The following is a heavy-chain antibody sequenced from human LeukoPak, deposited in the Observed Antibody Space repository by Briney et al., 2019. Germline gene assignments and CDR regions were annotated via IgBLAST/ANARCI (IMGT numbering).Heavy chain of an antibody. J-gene: IGHJ6*02. V-gene: IGHV1-8*01. Sequence: GASVKVSCKSSGYSFTTYDLNWVRQAPGQGLEWMGWMNTNSGNTGYAQKFQGRVTMTRDTSIDTAYMELSSLKSEATAVYYCARDYFDSSGSVSSIYGLDVWGQGTTVIVSS. D-gene: IGHD3-22*01. CDR2: MNTNSGNT. CDR1: GYSFTTYD. CDR3: ARDYFDSSGSVSSIYGLDV.